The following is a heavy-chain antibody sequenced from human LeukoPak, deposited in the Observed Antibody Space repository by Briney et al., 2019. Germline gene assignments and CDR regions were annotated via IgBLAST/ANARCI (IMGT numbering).Heavy chain of an antibody. CDR1: GFTFSSYE. D-gene: IGHD6-19*01. CDR2: ISSSGSTI. CDR3: ASGLSYSSGWSLDY. Sequence: PGGSLRLSCAASGFTFSSYEMNWVRQAPGKGLEWVSYISSSGSTIYYADSVKGRFTISRDNAKNSLYLQMNSLRAEVTAVYYCASGLSYSSGWSLDYWGQGTLVTVSS. J-gene: IGHJ4*02. V-gene: IGHV3-48*03.